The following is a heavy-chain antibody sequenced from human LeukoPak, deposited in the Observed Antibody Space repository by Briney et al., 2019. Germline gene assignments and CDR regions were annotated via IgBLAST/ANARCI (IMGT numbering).Heavy chain of an antibody. CDR2: ISYDGSNK. D-gene: IGHD3-10*01. V-gene: IGHV3-30*18. CDR1: RFTFSSYG. Sequence: PGGSLRLSCAASRFTFSSYGMHWVGQAPGKGLEWVAVISYDGSNKDYADSVKGRFTISRDNSKTTLYLQMNSLRAEDTAVYYCAKDGRLLWFGFLFDPWGQGTLVTVSS. J-gene: IGHJ5*02. CDR3: AKDGRLLWFGFLFDP.